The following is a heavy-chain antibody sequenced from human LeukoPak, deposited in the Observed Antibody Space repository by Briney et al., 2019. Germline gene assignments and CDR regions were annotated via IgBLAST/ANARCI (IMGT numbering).Heavy chain of an antibody. CDR2: FDPEDGET. CDR3: ATVEGYSYDY. V-gene: IGHV1-24*01. Sequence: ASVKVSCKASGYTFTSYGISWVRQAPGQGLEWMGGFDPEDGETIYAQKFQGRVTMTEDTSTDTAYMELSSLRSEDTAVYYCATVEGYSYDYWGQGTLVTVSS. D-gene: IGHD5-18*01. J-gene: IGHJ4*02. CDR1: GYTFTSYG.